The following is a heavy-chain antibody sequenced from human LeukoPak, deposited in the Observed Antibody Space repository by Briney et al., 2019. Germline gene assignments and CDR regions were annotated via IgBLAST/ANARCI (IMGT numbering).Heavy chain of an antibody. Sequence: GGSLRLSCAASGFTFSRDSMNWVRQAPGKGLDWVSSISSSSTYLYYADSVKGRFTISRDNAKNSLYLQMNSLRAEDTAVYYCARDLSSSSTAYFHHWGQGTLVTVSS. CDR1: GFTFSRDS. D-gene: IGHD6-6*01. CDR3: ARDLSSSSTAYFHH. V-gene: IGHV3-21*01. J-gene: IGHJ1*01. CDR2: ISSSSTYL.